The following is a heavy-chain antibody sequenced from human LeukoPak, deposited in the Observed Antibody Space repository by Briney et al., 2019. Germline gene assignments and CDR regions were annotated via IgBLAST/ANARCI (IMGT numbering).Heavy chain of an antibody. CDR2: ISSTGSYI. CDR1: GFTFSSYS. Sequence: GGSLRLSCAASGFTFSSYSMNWVRQAPGKGLEWVSFISSTGSYIYYADYVEGRFTISRDKGKNSLYLQMNSLRVEDTGVYYCARDLDYSFDYWGQGTQVTVSS. V-gene: IGHV3-21*06. CDR3: ARDLDYSFDY. D-gene: IGHD1-26*01. J-gene: IGHJ4*02.